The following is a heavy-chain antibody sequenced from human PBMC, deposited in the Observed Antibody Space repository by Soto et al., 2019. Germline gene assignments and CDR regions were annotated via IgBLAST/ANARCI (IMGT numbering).Heavy chain of an antibody. D-gene: IGHD2-21*02. CDR1: GVSIARGGYY. CDR2: IFYGGNT. J-gene: IGHJ3*02. CDR3: AREREDNGGNSLDCGFDI. Sequence: PSGTLALTCNVSGVSIARGGYYWSWIRQHPGKGLEWIGYIFYGGNTYYNPSLKSRITMSIDASKNQFSLRLSSVTAEDSAIYYCAREREDNGGNSLDCGFDIWGQGTRVIVS. V-gene: IGHV4-31*03.